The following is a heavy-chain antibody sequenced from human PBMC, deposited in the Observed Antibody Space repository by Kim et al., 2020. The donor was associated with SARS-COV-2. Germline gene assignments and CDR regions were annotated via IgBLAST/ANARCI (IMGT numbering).Heavy chain of an antibody. V-gene: IGHV3-48*02. CDR3: VKAGGMDV. Sequence: SSNIQYADSVKRRFTISRDNAKNSLYLQMNSLRDEDTAVFYCVKAGGMDVWGQGTTVTVSS. J-gene: IGHJ6*02. CDR2: SSNI.